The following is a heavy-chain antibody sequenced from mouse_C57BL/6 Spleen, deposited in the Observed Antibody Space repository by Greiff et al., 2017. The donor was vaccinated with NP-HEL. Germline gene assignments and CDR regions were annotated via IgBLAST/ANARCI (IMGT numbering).Heavy chain of an antibody. V-gene: IGHV1-19*01. CDR1: GYTFTDYY. CDR3: ARGSWDDC. CDR2: IDPYNGGT. D-gene: IGHD4-1*01. J-gene: IGHJ2*01. Sequence: EVQLQQSGPVLVKPGASVKMSCKASGYTFTDYYMNWVKQSHGKSLEWIGVIDPYNGGTSYNLKFKVKATLTVDKSSSTAYMELNSLTSDDSAVYYCARGSWDDCWGQGTTLAVSS.